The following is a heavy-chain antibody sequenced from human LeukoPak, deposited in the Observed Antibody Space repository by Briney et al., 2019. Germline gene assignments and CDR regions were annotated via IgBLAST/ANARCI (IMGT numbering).Heavy chain of an antibody. CDR2: ISSSGSTI. CDR1: GFTFSDYY. Sequence: GGSLRLSCAASGFTFSDYYMSWIRQAPGKGLEWVSYISSSGSTIYYADSVKGRFTISRDNAKNSLYLQMNGLRAEDTAVYYCARDAYYDFWSGYTANWFDPWGQGTLVTVSS. CDR3: ARDAYYDFWSGYTANWFDP. J-gene: IGHJ5*02. V-gene: IGHV3-11*01. D-gene: IGHD3-3*01.